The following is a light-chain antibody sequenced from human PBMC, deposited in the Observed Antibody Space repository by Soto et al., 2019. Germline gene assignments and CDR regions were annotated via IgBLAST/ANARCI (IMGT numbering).Light chain of an antibody. CDR3: TSWTTSTTMI. Sequence: QSVLTQPASVSGSPGQSITLSCTGTSSDIGAYNYVSWYQQHPGKAPKLMIYDVNIRPSGVSNRFSGSKSVNTASLTISGLQAEDEADYYCTSWTTSTTMIFGGGTKLTVL. V-gene: IGLV2-14*03. CDR2: DVN. J-gene: IGLJ2*01. CDR1: SSDIGAYNY.